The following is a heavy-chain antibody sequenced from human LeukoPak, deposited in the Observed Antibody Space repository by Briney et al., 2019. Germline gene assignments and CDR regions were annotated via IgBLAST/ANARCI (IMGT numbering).Heavy chain of an antibody. J-gene: IGHJ4*02. V-gene: IGHV1-69*04. D-gene: IGHD1-26*01. CDR2: IIPILGIA. CDR3: AKSLDSGSYYPSYFDY. Sequence: SAKVSCKASGGTFSSYAISWVRQAPGQGLEWMGRIIPILGIANYAQKFQGRVTITADKSTSTAYMELSSLRSEDTAVYYCAKSLDSGSYYPSYFDYWGQGTLVTVSS. CDR1: GGTFSSYA.